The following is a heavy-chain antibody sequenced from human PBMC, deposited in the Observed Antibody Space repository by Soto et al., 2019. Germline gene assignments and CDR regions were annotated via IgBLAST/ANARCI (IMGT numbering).Heavy chain of an antibody. CDR2: IYHSGST. Sequence: QLQLQESDSGLVKPSQTLSLTCAVSGGSISSGCYSWSWIRQPPGKGLEWIGYIYHSGSTYYNPSLKSRVTISVDRSKNQFSLKLSSVTAADTAVYYCARFWGYWHNWFDPGGQGTLVTVSS. V-gene: IGHV4-30-2*01. CDR1: GGSISSGCYS. J-gene: IGHJ5*02. CDR3: ARFWGYWHNWFDP. D-gene: IGHD2-8*02.